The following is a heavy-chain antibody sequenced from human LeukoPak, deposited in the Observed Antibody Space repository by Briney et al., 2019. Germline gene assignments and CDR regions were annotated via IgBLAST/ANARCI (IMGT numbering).Heavy chain of an antibody. CDR1: GFTFSSYG. D-gene: IGHD3-22*01. Sequence: GGSLRLSCAASGFTFSSYGMHWVRQAPGKGLEWVAVISYDGSNKYYADSVKGRFTISRDNSKNTLYLQMNSLRAEDTAVYYCAKDPYDYYDSSGYYYEPYFDYWGQGTLVTVSS. CDR2: ISYDGSNK. J-gene: IGHJ4*02. CDR3: AKDPYDYYDSSGYYYEPYFDY. V-gene: IGHV3-30*18.